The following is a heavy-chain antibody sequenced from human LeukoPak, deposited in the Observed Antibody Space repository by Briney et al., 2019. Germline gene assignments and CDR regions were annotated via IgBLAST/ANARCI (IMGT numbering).Heavy chain of an antibody. CDR1: GFTFSSLG. J-gene: IGHJ4*02. D-gene: IGHD1-26*01. V-gene: IGHV3-23*01. CDR2: ISGSGGTI. Sequence: GGSLRLSCAASGFTFSSLGMSWVRQAPGKGLEWVSVISGSGGTIYYADSVKGRFTISRDNSKNTLYLQMNSLRAEDTAVYYCAKDRARGGATDFDYWGQGTLVTVSS. CDR3: AKDRARGGATDFDY.